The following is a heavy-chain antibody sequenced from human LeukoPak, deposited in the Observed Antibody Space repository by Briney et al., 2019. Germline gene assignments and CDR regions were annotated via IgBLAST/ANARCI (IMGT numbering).Heavy chain of an antibody. CDR2: IWYDGSNK. D-gene: IGHD5-18*01. CDR3: AKGDTALGAFDI. CDR1: GFTFSRYG. V-gene: IGHV3-30*02. J-gene: IGHJ4*02. Sequence: GGSLGLSCAASGFTFSRYGMHWVRQAPGKGLEWVAVIWYDGSNKNYADSVKGRFTISRDNSKNTLYLQMNSLRAEDTAVYYCAKGDTALGAFDIWGQGTLVTVSS.